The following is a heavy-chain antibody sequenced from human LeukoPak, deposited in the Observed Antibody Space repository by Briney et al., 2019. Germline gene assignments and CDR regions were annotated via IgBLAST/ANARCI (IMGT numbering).Heavy chain of an antibody. CDR3: ALTQYCSSTSRHPDYYYYGMDV. J-gene: IGHJ6*04. Sequence: SVKVSCKASGGTFSSYAISWVRQAPGQGLEWMGGIIPIFGTANYAQKFQGRVTITADESTSTAYMELSSLRSEDTAVYYCALTQYCSSTSRHPDYYYYGMDVWGKGTTVTVSS. D-gene: IGHD2-2*01. CDR2: IIPIFGTA. V-gene: IGHV1-69*13. CDR1: GGTFSSYA.